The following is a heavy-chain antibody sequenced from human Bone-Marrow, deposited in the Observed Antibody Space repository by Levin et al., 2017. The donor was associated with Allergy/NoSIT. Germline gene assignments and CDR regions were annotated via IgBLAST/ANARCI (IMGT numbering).Heavy chain of an antibody. CDR1: GFSLSTSGVS. J-gene: IGHJ3*02. Sequence: SGPTLVKPTQTLTLTCTFSGFSLSTSGVSVGWIRQPPGKALKWLALIYWDDDVRYRAALKRRPAILKHPSKNQVALTLTNVDPADTATYFGARGKCHLLDAFDIWGQGTMVTVSS. V-gene: IGHV2-5*02. CDR3: ARGKCHLLDAFDI. D-gene: IGHD5/OR15-5a*01. CDR2: IYWDDDV.